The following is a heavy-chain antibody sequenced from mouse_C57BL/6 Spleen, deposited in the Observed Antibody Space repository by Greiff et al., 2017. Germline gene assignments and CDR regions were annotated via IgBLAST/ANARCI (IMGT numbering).Heavy chain of an antibody. CDR3: AREGGGIGAWFAY. CDR2: INPYNGGT. Sequence: VQLKQSGPVLVKPGASVKMSCKASGYTFTDYYMNWVKQSHGKSLEWIGVINPYNGGTSYNQKFKGKATLTVDKSSSTAYMEINSLTSEDSAVYYWAREGGGIGAWFAYWGQGTLVTVSA. V-gene: IGHV1-19*01. D-gene: IGHD3-1*01. CDR1: GYTFTDYY. J-gene: IGHJ3*01.